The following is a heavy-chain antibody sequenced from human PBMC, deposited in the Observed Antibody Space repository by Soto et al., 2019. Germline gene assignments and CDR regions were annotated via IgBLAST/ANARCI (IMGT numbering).Heavy chain of an antibody. CDR1: GYTFIRYG. CDR3: ARGGYYDTAWEKLSYCGLDV. CDR2: ISGYNDYT. V-gene: IGHV1-18*01. J-gene: IGHJ6*02. Sequence: QVQLVQSAAEMKKPGASVKVSCKASGYTFIRYGITWVRQAPGQGLEWMGWISGYNDYTNYAQKLQGRVTMTADTSTRTVYMELRSLTSDETGVYYCARGGYYDTAWEKLSYCGLDVWGQGTTVTVSS. D-gene: IGHD3-22*01.